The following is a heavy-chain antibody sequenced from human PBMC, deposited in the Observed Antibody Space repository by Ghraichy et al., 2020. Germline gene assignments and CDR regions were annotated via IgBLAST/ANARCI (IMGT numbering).Heavy chain of an antibody. V-gene: IGHV1-2*02. Sequence: ASVKVSCKASGYTFTGYYMHWVRQAPGQGLEWMGWINPNSGGTNYAQKFQGRVTMTRDTSISTAYMELSRLRSDDTAVYYCARGGYSGYEVPDSGGSDWFDPWGQGTLVTVSS. CDR1: GYTFTGYY. CDR3: ARGGYSGYEVPDSGGSDWFDP. J-gene: IGHJ5*02. CDR2: INPNSGGT. D-gene: IGHD5-12*01.